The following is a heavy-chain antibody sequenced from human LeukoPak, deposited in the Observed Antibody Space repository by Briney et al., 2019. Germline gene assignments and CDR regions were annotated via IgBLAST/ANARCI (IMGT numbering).Heavy chain of an antibody. Sequence: AGGSLRLSCAASGFNFSHYGMHWVRQTPGKGLEWVTVISYHGYNEYYTDSVKGRFTISRDNSKNTLYLQMNSLRSEDTAIYYCAKDHDILTGASDFWGQGTLVTVSS. V-gene: IGHV3-30*18. CDR2: ISYHGYNE. J-gene: IGHJ4*02. CDR3: AKDHDILTGASDF. CDR1: GFNFSHYG. D-gene: IGHD3-9*01.